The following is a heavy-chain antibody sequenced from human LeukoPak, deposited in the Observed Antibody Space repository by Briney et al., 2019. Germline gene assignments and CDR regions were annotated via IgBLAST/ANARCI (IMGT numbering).Heavy chain of an antibody. CDR2: IYTSGST. V-gene: IGHV4-4*07. CDR1: GGSISSYY. D-gene: IGHD3-10*01. J-gene: IGHJ6*02. Sequence: SETLSLTCTVSGGSISSYYWSWIRQPAGKGLEWTGRIYTSGSTNYNPSLKSRVTMSVDTSKNQFSLKLSSVTAADTAVYYCARESYGRRYYYGMDVWGQGTTVTVSS. CDR3: ARESYGRRYYYGMDV.